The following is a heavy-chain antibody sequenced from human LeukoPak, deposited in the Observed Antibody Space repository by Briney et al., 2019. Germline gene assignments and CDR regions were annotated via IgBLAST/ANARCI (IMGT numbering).Heavy chain of an antibody. J-gene: IGHJ3*02. CDR1: GFTFSRYA. Sequence: PGKSLRLSCAASGFTFSRYAMHWVRQAPGKGLEWVAAIWFDGIRKYYADSVKGRLTISRDNSKNALYLQMNSLRVEDTAVYYCARDLEDSSPFGAFDMWGQGTMVTVSS. D-gene: IGHD3-22*01. CDR2: IWFDGIRK. V-gene: IGHV3-33*08. CDR3: ARDLEDSSPFGAFDM.